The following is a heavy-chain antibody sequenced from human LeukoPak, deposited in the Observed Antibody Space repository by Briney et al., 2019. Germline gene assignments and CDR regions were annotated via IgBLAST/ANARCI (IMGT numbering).Heavy chain of an antibody. CDR2: INYSGST. V-gene: IGHV4-34*01. J-gene: IGHJ4*02. CDR3: AAKRLNGGGDCYLAY. Sequence: SETLSLICAAYGLSFSGYYWSWVRQPPGKGLEWIGEINYSGSTNYNPSLKSRGTISVDTSKNQFSMKLSSVTAADTAVYYCAAKRLNGGGDCYLAYWGQGTLVTVSS. CDR1: GLSFSGYY. D-gene: IGHD2-21*02.